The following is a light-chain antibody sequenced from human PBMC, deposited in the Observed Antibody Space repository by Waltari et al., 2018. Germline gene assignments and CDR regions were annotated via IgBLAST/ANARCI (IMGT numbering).Light chain of an antibody. V-gene: IGLV1-47*01. CDR3: AAWDDSLSVV. J-gene: IGLJ2*01. Sequence: QSVLTQPPSASGTPGQRVTISCSGSSSNIGNNFVYWYRQLPGTAPKLLIYGNNQRPSGVPDRFSGSKSGTSASLAISGLRSEDEAEYYCAAWDDSLSVVFGGGTKLTVL. CDR1: SSNIGNNF. CDR2: GNN.